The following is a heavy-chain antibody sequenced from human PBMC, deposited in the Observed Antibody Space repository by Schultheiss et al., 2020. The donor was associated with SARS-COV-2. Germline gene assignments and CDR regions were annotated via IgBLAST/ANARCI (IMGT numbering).Heavy chain of an antibody. V-gene: IGHV3-21*01. J-gene: IGHJ4*02. Sequence: GGSLRLSCAASGFTFSSYAMSWVRQAPGKGLEFVASIRSSGRDIYYADSMQGRFTVSRDNANNSLYLQMDSLRAEDAAVYYCATQRFCPGGVCLWGNDYWGQGTLVTVSS. CDR2: IRSSGRDI. CDR3: ATQRFCPGGVCLWGNDY. D-gene: IGHD2-8*02. CDR1: GFTFSSYA.